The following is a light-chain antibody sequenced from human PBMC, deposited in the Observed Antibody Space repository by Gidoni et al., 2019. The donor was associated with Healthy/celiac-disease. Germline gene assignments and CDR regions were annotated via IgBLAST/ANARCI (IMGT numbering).Light chain of an antibody. V-gene: IGKV1-5*03. CDR1: QSISSW. CDR3: QQVWT. J-gene: IGKJ2*01. Sequence: DIQMTQSPSTLSASVGDRVTTTCRASQSISSWLAWYQQKPGKAPKLLIYKASSLESEVPSRVSGSGSGTEFTLTNSSLQPDDFATYYCQQVWTFGQXTKLEIK. CDR2: KAS.